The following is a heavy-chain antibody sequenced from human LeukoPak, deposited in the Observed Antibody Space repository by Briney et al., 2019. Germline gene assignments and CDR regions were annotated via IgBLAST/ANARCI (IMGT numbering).Heavy chain of an antibody. V-gene: IGHV3-7*01. CDR1: GFTFSSYW. Sequence: GGSLRLSCAASGFTFSSYWMSWVRQAPGKGLEWVANIKQDGSEKYYVDSVKGRFTISRDNAKNSLYLQMNSLRAEDTAVYYCARAAAETGSFRDNWFDPWGQGTLVTVSS. J-gene: IGHJ5*02. CDR3: ARAAAETGSFRDNWFDP. D-gene: IGHD3-9*01. CDR2: IKQDGSEK.